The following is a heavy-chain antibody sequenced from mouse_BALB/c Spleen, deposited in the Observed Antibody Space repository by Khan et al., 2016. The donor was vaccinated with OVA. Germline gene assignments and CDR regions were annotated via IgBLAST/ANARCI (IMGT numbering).Heavy chain of an antibody. CDR1: GISLTSYG. V-gene: IGHV2-9*02. CDR3: GRCYGYYGWYFGV. Sequence: QVQLKDSGPGLVAPSQSLSITCTVSGISLTSYGVHWVRQPPGKGLEWLGIIWTGGNTKYNSALMSKLSISKDNSKSQAFIKMNSLQTDDTALYYCGRCYGYYGWYFGVWGAGTKVTVSS. D-gene: IGHD2-3*01. J-gene: IGHJ1*01. CDR2: IWTGGNT.